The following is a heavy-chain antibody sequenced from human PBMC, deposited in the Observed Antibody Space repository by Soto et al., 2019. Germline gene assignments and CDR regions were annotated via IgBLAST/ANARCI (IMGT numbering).Heavy chain of an antibody. V-gene: IGHV5-51*01. CDR3: AKSSLVSSRYYYR. J-gene: IGHJ5*02. Sequence: GESLKISCKGSGYSFTSYWIGWVPQMPGKGLEWMGIIYPGDSDTRYSPSFQGQVTISADKSISTAYLPWSSLEASDTAMYSCAKSSLVSSRYYYRWGQGTLVTVSS. CDR1: GYSFTSYW. CDR2: IYPGDSDT. D-gene: IGHD3-22*01.